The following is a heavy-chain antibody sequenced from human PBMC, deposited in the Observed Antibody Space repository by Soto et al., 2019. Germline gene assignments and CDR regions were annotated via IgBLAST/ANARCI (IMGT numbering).Heavy chain of an antibody. V-gene: IGHV4-31*03. CDR2: IYYSGST. D-gene: IGHD2-21*01. J-gene: IGHJ3*02. CDR1: GGSISSGGYY. CDR3: ARDGGWGCGGDCYHDAFDI. Sequence: QVQLQESGPGLVKPSQTLSLTCTVSGGSISSGGYYWSWIRQHPGKGLEWIGYIYYSGSTYYNPSLKSRVTISVDTSKNQFSLKLSCVTAADTAVYYCARDGGWGCGGDCYHDAFDIWGEGTMVTVSS.